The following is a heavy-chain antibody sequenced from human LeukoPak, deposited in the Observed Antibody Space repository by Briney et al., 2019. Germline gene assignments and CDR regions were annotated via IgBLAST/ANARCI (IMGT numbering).Heavy chain of an antibody. CDR3: ARESGPSRSTQDAFDI. CDR1: GFTFSSYS. J-gene: IGHJ3*02. D-gene: IGHD1-1*01. V-gene: IGHV3-21*01. CDR2: ISSSSSYI. Sequence: PGGSLRLSCAASGFTFSSYSMNWVRQAPGKGLEWVSSISSSSSYIYYADSVKGRFTISRDNAKNSLYLQMNTLRADDTAVYYCARESGPSRSTQDAFDIWGQGTMVTVSS.